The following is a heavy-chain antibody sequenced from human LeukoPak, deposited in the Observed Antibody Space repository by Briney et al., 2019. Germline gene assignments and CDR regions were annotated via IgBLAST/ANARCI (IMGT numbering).Heavy chain of an antibody. J-gene: IGHJ6*04. D-gene: IGHD1-14*01. CDR2: IWYDGSNK. CDR1: GFTFSSYG. CDR3: ARQTVPEYSYYYYYGMDV. V-gene: IGHV3-33*01. Sequence: GGSLRLSCAASGFTFSSYGMHWVRQAPGKGLEWVAVIWYDGSNKYYADSVKGRFTISRDNSKNTLYLQMNGLRAEDTAVYYCARQTVPEYSYYYYYGMDVWGKGTTVTVSS.